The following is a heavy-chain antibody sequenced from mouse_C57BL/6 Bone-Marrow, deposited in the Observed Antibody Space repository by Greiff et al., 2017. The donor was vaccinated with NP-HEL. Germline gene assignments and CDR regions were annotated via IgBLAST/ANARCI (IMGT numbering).Heavy chain of an antibody. V-gene: IGHV1-75*01. Sequence: VQLQQSGPELVKPGASVKISCKASGYTFTDYYINWVKQRPGQGLEWIGWIFPGSGSTYYNEKFKGKATLTVDKSSSTAYMLLSSLTSEDSAVYFGAKEDYGSSWSDWYFDDWGTGTTVTVSS. D-gene: IGHD1-1*01. J-gene: IGHJ1*03. CDR2: IFPGSGST. CDR1: GYTFTDYY. CDR3: AKEDYGSSWSDWYFDD.